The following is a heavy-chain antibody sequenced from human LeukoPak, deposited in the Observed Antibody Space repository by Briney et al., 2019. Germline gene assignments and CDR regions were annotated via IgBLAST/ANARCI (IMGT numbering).Heavy chain of an antibody. D-gene: IGHD2-2*01. CDR2: IYYSGST. J-gene: IGHJ5*02. CDR1: GGSISSSSYY. Sequence: PSETLSLTCTVSGGSISSSSYYWGWIRQPPGKGLEWIGSIYYSGSTYYIPSLKSRVTISVDTSKNQFSLKLSSVTAADTAVYYCARAGAYCSSTSCLGIWFDPWGQGTLVTVSS. CDR3: ARAGAYCSSTSCLGIWFDP. V-gene: IGHV4-39*01.